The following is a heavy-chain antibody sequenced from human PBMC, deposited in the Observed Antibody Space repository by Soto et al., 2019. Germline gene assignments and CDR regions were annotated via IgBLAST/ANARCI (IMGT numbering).Heavy chain of an antibody. D-gene: IGHD2-15*01. J-gene: IGHJ6*02. V-gene: IGHV4-30-4*01. CDR1: GGSISSGDYY. Sequence: QVQLQESGPGLVKPSQTLSLTCTVSGGSISSGDYYWSWIRQPPGKGLEWIGYIYYSGSTYYNPSLKSRVTISVDTSKNQFSLKLSSVTAADTAVYYCARDGLPPVANLGGMDVWGQGTTVTVSS. CDR2: IYYSGST. CDR3: ARDGLPPVANLGGMDV.